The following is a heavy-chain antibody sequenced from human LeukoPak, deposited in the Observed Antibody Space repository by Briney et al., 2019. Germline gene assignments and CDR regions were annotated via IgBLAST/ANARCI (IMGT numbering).Heavy chain of an antibody. J-gene: IGHJ4*02. CDR3: ARVTSVTGTIYDS. V-gene: IGHV3-74*01. Sequence: PGGSLRLSCAASGFTFSNCWMHWVRQAQGKRVVWVARISSDGSSTSYADYVKGRVITSRDNATNTMDLQMSSLRAEDTAVYYCARVTSVTGTIYDSWGQGTLVTVSS. CDR1: GFTFSNCW. CDR2: ISSDGSST. D-gene: IGHD6-19*01.